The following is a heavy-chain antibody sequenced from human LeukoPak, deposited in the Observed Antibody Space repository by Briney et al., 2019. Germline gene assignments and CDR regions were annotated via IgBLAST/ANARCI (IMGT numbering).Heavy chain of an antibody. J-gene: IGHJ4*02. CDR2: ISYDASNK. CDR3: AKVAIDYDILTSLDY. D-gene: IGHD3-9*01. Sequence: GRSLRLSCAASGFTFSNYGMHWVRQAPGKGLEWVAVISYDASNKYYADSVKGRFTISRDNYKSTLYLQMMSLRPEDTAVYYCAKVAIDYDILTSLDYWGQGTLVTVSS. CDR1: GFTFSNYG. V-gene: IGHV3-30*18.